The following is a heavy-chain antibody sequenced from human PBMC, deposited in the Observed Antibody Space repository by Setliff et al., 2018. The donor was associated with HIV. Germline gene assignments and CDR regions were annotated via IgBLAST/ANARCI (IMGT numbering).Heavy chain of an antibody. CDR1: GASMSSFF. V-gene: IGHV4-4*07. D-gene: IGHD6-19*01. J-gene: IGHJ4*02. CDR2: IYSSGKT. CDR3: ARDRGWNDY. Sequence: SETLSLTCTVSGASMSSFFWHWIRQPAGKGLEWIGRIYSSGKTYYSPSLKSRVTMSVDMSKNQFSLNVASVTAADTAVYYCARDRGWNDYWGQGTLVTVSS.